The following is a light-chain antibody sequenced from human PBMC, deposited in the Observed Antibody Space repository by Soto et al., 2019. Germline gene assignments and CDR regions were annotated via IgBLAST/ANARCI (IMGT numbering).Light chain of an antibody. CDR3: QQYHSSPWT. J-gene: IGKJ1*01. Sequence: DIQMTQSPPSLSASVGDRVSITCRASQSISSFLNWYQQTPGRAPKLLIYAATTLQRGVPSRFVGSGSGTDFTLTISSLQAEDVAVYYCQQYHSSPWTFGQGTKVEIK. CDR2: AAT. V-gene: IGKV1-39*01. CDR1: QSISSF.